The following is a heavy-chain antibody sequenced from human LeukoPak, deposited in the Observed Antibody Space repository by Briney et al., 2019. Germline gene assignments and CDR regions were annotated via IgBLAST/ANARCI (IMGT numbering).Heavy chain of an antibody. CDR1: GFTVSSNY. V-gene: IGHV3-53*01. D-gene: IGHD3-22*01. Sequence: SGGSLRLSCAASGFTVSSNYVNWVRQAPGKGLEWVSVIYSGGSTYYADSVKGRFTISRDNSKNTMYLQMNSLRAEDTAVYYCASYHDGSGYSPHLDYWGQGILVTVSS. CDR2: IYSGGST. CDR3: ASYHDGSGYSPHLDY. J-gene: IGHJ4*02.